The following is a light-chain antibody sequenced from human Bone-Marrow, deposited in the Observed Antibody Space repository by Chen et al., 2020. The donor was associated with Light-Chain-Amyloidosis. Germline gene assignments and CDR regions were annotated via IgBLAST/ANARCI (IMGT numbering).Light chain of an antibody. CDR3: QVWDRSSDRPV. J-gene: IGLJ3*02. V-gene: IGLV3-21*02. CDR1: NIGSTS. Sequence: SYVLTQPSSVSVAPGQTATIACGGNNIGSTSVHWYQQTPGQAPLLVVYDASDRPSGIPERLSGSNSGKKATLTISRVEAGDEADYYCQVWDRSSDRPVFGGGTKLTVL. CDR2: DAS.